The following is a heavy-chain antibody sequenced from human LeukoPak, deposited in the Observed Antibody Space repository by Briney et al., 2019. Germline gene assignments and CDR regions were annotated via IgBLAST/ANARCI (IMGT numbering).Heavy chain of an antibody. Sequence: ASVKVSCKASGYTFTGYYMHWVRQAPGQGLEWMGWINTNTGNPTYAQGFTGRFVFSLDTSVSTAYLQISSLKAEDTAVYYCARPLAVAGLGAFDIWGQGTMVTVSS. D-gene: IGHD6-19*01. CDR2: INTNTGNP. J-gene: IGHJ3*02. CDR1: GYTFTGYY. V-gene: IGHV7-4-1*02. CDR3: ARPLAVAGLGAFDI.